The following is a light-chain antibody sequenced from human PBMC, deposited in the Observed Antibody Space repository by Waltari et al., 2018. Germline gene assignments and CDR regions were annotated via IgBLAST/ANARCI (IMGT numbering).Light chain of an antibody. CDR1: KLGDQD. J-gene: IGLJ2*01. CDR3: SSYTRVSASVI. Sequence: SYVLTQPPSVSVSPGQTASIRCSGDKLGDQDVSWYQQKPGQSPVLVIFQDTKRPSGMPERFSGSTSGNTATLTISGTQPMDEADYYCSSYTRVSASVIFGGGTKLTVL. V-gene: IGLV3-1*01. CDR2: QDT.